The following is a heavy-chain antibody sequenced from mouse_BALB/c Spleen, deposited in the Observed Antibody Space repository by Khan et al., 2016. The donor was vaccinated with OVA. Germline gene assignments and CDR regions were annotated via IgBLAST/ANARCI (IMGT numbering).Heavy chain of an antibody. CDR3: ARSKKIVATYLDY. V-gene: IGHV1S81*02. J-gene: IGHJ2*01. CDR2: TNPTNGRT. Sequence: VQLQQSGAELVKAGASVKMSCKASGYTFTSYWMHWVKQRLGQGLEWFAETNPTNGRTYYNEKFKSKATLTVDKSSSTAYMLLRGPTFEDSAVYYCARSKKIVATYLDYWGQGTTLTVSS. CDR1: GYTFTSYW. D-gene: IGHD1-1*01.